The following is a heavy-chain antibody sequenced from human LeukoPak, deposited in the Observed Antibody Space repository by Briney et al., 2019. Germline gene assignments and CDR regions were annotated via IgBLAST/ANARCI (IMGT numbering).Heavy chain of an antibody. CDR3: AKDSYSHIPLYFDY. Sequence: GRSLRLSCAASGFTFSSYGMHWVRQAPGKGLEWVAVIWYDGSDKYYADSVKGRFTISRDNSKNTLYLQMNSLRAEDTAVYYCAKDSYSHIPLYFDYWGQGTLVTVS. J-gene: IGHJ4*02. V-gene: IGHV3-33*06. CDR2: IWYDGSDK. CDR1: GFTFSSYG. D-gene: IGHD1-26*01.